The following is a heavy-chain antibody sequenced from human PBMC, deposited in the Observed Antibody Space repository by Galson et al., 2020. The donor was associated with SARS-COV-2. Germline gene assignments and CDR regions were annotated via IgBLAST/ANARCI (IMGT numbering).Heavy chain of an antibody. CDR3: AKDIVVLIARTFDS. D-gene: IGHD2-21*01. Sequence: GESLKISCAASRFPFRNYAMSWVRQAPGGGLEWASAISASGGTTYYADSVKGRFTISRDNSKNKLYLQMNSLRAEDTAVYYCAKDIVVLIARTFDSWGQGALVTVSS. CDR2: ISASGGTT. J-gene: IGHJ4*02. V-gene: IGHV3-23*01. CDR1: RFPFRNYA.